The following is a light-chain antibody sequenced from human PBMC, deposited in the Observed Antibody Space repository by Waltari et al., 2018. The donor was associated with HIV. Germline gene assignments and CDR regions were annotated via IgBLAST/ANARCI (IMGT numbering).Light chain of an antibody. J-gene: IGLJ1*01. CDR2: DVT. Sequence: QSALTQPASVSGSPGQSITITCTGTSSDVGSYKSVSWYQQHPDKAPKLIISDVTNRPSWVSSRFSGSKSGNTASLTISGLQADDEADYFCNSYVAADTRIFGPGTKVTVL. CDR1: SSDVGSYKS. CDR3: NSYVAADTRI. V-gene: IGLV2-14*01.